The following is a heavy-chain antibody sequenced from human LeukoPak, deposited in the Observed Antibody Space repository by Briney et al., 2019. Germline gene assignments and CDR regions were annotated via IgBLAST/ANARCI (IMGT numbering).Heavy chain of an antibody. CDR2: IYTSGST. V-gene: IGHV4-4*09. Sequence: SETLSLTCTVSGGSISSYYWSWIRQPPGKGLEWIGYIYTSGSTNYNPSLKSRVTISVDTSKNQFSLKLSSVTAADTAVYYCARQSCGGDCYSARFDPWGQGTLVTVSS. CDR3: ARQSCGGDCYSARFDP. CDR1: GGSISSYY. J-gene: IGHJ5*02. D-gene: IGHD2-21*02.